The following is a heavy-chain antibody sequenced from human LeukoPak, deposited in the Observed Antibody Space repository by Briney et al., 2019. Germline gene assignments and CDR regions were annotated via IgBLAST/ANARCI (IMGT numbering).Heavy chain of an antibody. Sequence: GASVKVSCKASGGTFSSYAISWVRQAPGQGLEWMGGIIPIFGTANYAQKFQGRVTITADKSTSTAYMELSSLRSEDTAVYYCARDLPGYSSSWYPDWGQGTLATVSS. J-gene: IGHJ4*02. D-gene: IGHD6-13*01. CDR1: GGTFSSYA. CDR3: ARDLPGYSSSWYPD. V-gene: IGHV1-69*06. CDR2: IIPIFGTA.